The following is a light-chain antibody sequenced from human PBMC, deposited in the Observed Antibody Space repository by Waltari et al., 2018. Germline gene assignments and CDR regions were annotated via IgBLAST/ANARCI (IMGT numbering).Light chain of an antibody. V-gene: IGKV3-20*01. CDR3: QKYGTRPAT. J-gene: IGKJ1*01. CDR2: DAS. CDR1: QSVGRT. Sequence: EIVLTQSPASLSLSPGDRATLSCRSSQSVGRTLAWYQHRTGQAPRLLIYDASSRATGIPDRFSGSVSVTDFSLTISRLEPEDFAVYYCQKYGTRPATFGQGTKVEVK.